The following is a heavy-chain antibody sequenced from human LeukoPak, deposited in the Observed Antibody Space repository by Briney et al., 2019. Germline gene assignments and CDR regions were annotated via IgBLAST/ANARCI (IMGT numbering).Heavy chain of an antibody. Sequence: GGSLRLSCAASGFTFDDYAMHWVRQAPGKGLEWVSVISGNDGSTYYAHSVKGRFTISRDNSRNTLYLQMNSLRAEDTAIYNCAKTAGGSIYGYIEYWGQGILVTVSS. J-gene: IGHJ4*02. CDR2: ISGNDGST. CDR1: GFTFDDYA. V-gene: IGHV3-23*01. D-gene: IGHD3-16*02. CDR3: AKTAGGSIYGYIEY.